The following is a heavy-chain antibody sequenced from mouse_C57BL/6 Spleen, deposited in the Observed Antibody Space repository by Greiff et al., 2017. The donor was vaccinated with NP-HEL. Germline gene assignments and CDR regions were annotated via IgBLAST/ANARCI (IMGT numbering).Heavy chain of an antibody. CDR1: GYTFTDYY. CDR2: INPNNGGT. CDR3: ARNYYGPYFDY. Sequence: EVQLQQSGPELVKPGASVKISCKASGYTFTDYYMNWVKQSHGKSLEWIGDINPNNGGTSYNQKFKGKATLTVDKSSSTAYMELRSLTSEDSAVYYCARNYYGPYFDYWGQGTTLTVSS. D-gene: IGHD1-2*01. J-gene: IGHJ2*01. V-gene: IGHV1-26*01.